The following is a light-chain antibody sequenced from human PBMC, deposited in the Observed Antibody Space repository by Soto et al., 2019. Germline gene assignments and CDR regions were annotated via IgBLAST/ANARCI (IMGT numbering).Light chain of an antibody. V-gene: IGKV3-11*01. J-gene: IGKJ4*01. CDR3: QQRSNWRT. CDR1: QSVSSY. Sequence: EIVLTQSPATLSLSPGERATLSCRASQSVSSYLAWYQQKPGQAPRLLIYDASNRATGIPVRFSGSGSGTDFTLTISSLEPEDFAVYYCQQRSNWRTFGGGTKVDIK. CDR2: DAS.